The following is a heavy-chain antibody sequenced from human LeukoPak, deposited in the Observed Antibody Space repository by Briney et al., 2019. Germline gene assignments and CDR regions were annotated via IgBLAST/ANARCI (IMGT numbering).Heavy chain of an antibody. V-gene: IGHV4-59*08. J-gene: IGHJ6*02. D-gene: IGHD4/OR15-4a*01. CDR2: IYYSGST. CDR3: ARLFNLDYDYYYYGMDV. CDR1: GGSISSYY. Sequence: SETLSLTCTVSGGSISSYYWSWIRQPPGKGLEWIGYIYYSGSTNYNPSLKSRVTISVDTSKNQFSLKLSSVTAADTAVYYCARLFNLDYDYYYYGMDVWVQGTTVTVSS.